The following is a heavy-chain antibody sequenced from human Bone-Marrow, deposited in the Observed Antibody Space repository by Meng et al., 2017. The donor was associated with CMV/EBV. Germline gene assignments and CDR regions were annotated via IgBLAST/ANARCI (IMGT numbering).Heavy chain of an antibody. CDR1: GYSFSGFW. CDR2: IYPADSDT. CDR3: VRRGGDQPPHGPIFGVDV. D-gene: IGHD3-9*01. J-gene: IGHJ6*02. V-gene: IGHV5-51*01. Sequence: GGSLRLSCKGSGYSFSGFWIGWVRHMPGKGLEWMGIIYPADSDTRYTPSFQGRVTISADKSISTAYLQWGSLTTSDTAVYYCVRRGGDQPPHGPIFGVDVWGQGTTVTVSS.